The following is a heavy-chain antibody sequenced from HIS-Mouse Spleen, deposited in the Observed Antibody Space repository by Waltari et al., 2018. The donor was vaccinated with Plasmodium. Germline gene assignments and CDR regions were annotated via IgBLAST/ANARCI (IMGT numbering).Heavy chain of an antibody. CDR3: ARVLGYKAAAGTFVEYFQH. D-gene: IGHD6-13*01. Sequence: QVQLVQSGAEVKKPGASVKVSCKASGYTFTGYYMHWVRQAPGQGLEWMGWSNPTRGGPNDAKKLQGRVTMTRDTASSTAYMERSRLRADDTAVYYCARVLGYKAAAGTFVEYFQHWGQGTLVTVSS. V-gene: IGHV1-2*02. CDR2: SNPTRGGP. CDR1: GYTFTGYY. J-gene: IGHJ1*01.